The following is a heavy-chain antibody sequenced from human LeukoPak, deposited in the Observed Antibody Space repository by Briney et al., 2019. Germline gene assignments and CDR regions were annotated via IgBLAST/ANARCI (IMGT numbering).Heavy chain of an antibody. V-gene: IGHV3-30*04. CDR1: GFTFTGHS. D-gene: IGHD1-14*01. CDR3: ARDRGRNSFDY. J-gene: IGHJ4*02. Sequence: PGGSLRLSCVASGFTFTGHSMHWVRQAPGKGLEWVAVLGNDEKTIFYADSVKGRFTVSRDNSKNSLYLQLTSLRAEDTALYYCARDRGRNSFDYWGQGTLVSVSS. CDR2: LGNDEKTI.